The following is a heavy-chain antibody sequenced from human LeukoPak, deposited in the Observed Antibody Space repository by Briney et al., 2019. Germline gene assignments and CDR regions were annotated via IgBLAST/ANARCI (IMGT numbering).Heavy chain of an antibody. J-gene: IGHJ4*02. D-gene: IGHD5-18*01. CDR3: ARPWGYSYDSFDY. CDR1: GYTFTGYY. Sequence: ASVKVSCKASGYTFTGYYMHWVRQAPGQGLEWMGWINPNSGGTNYAQKFQGRVTMTRDTSISTAYMQLSRLRSDDTAVYYCARPWGYSYDSFDYWGQGTLVTVSS. CDR2: INPNSGGT. V-gene: IGHV1-2*02.